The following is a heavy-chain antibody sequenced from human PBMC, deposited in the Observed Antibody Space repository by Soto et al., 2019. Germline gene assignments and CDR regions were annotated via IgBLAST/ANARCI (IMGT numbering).Heavy chain of an antibody. D-gene: IGHD6-19*01. V-gene: IGHV3-64D*06. CDR1: GFTFSSYA. J-gene: IGHJ1*01. Sequence: GGSLRLSCSASGFTFSSYAMHWVRQAPGKGLEYASGISSNGGTTYYVDSVKGRFIISRDNSKNTLYLQMTSLKTEDTAVYYCVKDPGAVTGDEYFQHWGLGTLVTVSS. CDR3: VKDPGAVTGDEYFQH. CDR2: ISSNGGTT.